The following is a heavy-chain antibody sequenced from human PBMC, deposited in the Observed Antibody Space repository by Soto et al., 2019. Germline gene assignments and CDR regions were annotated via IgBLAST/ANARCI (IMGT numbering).Heavy chain of an antibody. Sequence: EVQLVESGGGLVQPGGSLRLSCAASGFTFSSYDMHWVRQATGKGLEWVSAIGTAGDTYYPGSVKGRFTISRENAKNSLYLQMNSLRAGDTAVYYCARASGSVYYYYMDVWGKGTTVTVSS. CDR1: GFTFSSYD. CDR3: ARASGSVYYYYMDV. J-gene: IGHJ6*03. D-gene: IGHD3-10*01. V-gene: IGHV3-13*01. CDR2: IGTAGDT.